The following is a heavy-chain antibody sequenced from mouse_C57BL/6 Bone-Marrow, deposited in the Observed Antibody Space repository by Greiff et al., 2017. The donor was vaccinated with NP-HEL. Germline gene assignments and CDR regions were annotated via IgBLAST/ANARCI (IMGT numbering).Heavy chain of an antibody. D-gene: IGHD2-3*01. V-gene: IGHV1-74*01. J-gene: IGHJ4*01. CDR2: INPSDSDT. Sequence: QVQLQQPGAELVKPGASVKVSCKASGYTFTSYWMHWVKQRPGQGLEWIGRINPSDSDTSYNQKFKGKATLTVDKSSSTAYMQLSSLTSEDSAVFYGAYVPYDGYPDYAMDYWGQGTSVTVSS. CDR3: AYVPYDGYPDYAMDY. CDR1: GYTFTSYW.